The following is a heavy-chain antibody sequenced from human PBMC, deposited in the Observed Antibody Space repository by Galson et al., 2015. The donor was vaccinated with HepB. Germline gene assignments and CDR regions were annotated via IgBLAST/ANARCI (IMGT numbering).Heavy chain of an antibody. Sequence: SLTCTVSGGSISSYYWSWIRQPPGKGLEWIGYIYYSGSTNYNPSLKSRVTISVDTSKNQFSLKLSSVTAADTAVYYCAREKKYDILTGYPNFYFDYWGQGTLVTVSS. CDR2: IYYSGST. D-gene: IGHD3-9*01. V-gene: IGHV4-59*01. CDR1: GGSISSYY. J-gene: IGHJ4*02. CDR3: AREKKYDILTGYPNFYFDY.